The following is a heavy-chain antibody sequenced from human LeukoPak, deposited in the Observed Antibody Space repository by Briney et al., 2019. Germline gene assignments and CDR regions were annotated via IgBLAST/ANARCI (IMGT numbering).Heavy chain of an antibody. V-gene: IGHV4-39*01. J-gene: IGHJ4*02. Sequence: SETLSLTCTVSGGSISSSSYYWGWIRQPPGKGLEWIGSIYYSGSTYYNPSLKSRVTISVDTSKNQFSLKLSSVTAADTAVYYCARLHSDYDYVWGSYRSTLTDYWGQGTLVTVSS. CDR1: GGSISSSSYY. CDR2: IYYSGST. D-gene: IGHD3-16*02. CDR3: ARLHSDYDYVWGSYRSTLTDY.